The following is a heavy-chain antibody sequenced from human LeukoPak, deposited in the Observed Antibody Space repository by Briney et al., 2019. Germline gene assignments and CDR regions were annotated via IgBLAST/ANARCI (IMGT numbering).Heavy chain of an antibody. V-gene: IGHV1-69*04. CDR1: GGTFSSYA. J-gene: IGHJ4*02. D-gene: IGHD2-2*01. CDR2: IIPILGIA. Sequence: ASVKVSCKASGGTFSSYAISWVRQAPGQGLEWMGRIIPILGIANYAQKFQGRVTITADKSTGTAYMEPSSLRSEDTAVYYCATQRYCSSTSCYWGTFDYWGQGTLVTVSS. CDR3: ATQRYCSSTSCYWGTFDY.